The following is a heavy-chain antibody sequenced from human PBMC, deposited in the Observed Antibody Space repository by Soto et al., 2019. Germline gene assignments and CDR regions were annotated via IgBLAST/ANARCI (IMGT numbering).Heavy chain of an antibody. D-gene: IGHD2-15*01. V-gene: IGHV3-23*01. CDR2: VSIGGST. CDR3: AKRRGAGGHFDY. J-gene: IGHJ4*02. CDR1: GFTFSSYA. Sequence: GGSLRLSCSASGFTFSSYAMGWVRQGPGKGLEWVAVVSIGGSTHYADSVRGRFTISRDNSKNTLSLQMNSLTAEDTAVYFCAKRRGAGGHFDYWGQGALVTVSS.